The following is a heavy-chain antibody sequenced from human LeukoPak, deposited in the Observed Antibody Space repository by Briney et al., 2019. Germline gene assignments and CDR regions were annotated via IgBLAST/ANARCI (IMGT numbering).Heavy chain of an antibody. Sequence: ASVKVSCKASGYTFTSYGISWVRQAPGQGLEWMGWISAYNGNTNYAQKLQGRVTMTTDTSTSTAYMELRSLRPDDTAVYYCARSKGGDIVVVVAAGGPFDPWGQGTLVTVSS. CDR1: GYTFTSYG. J-gene: IGHJ5*02. CDR3: ARSKGGDIVVVVAAGGPFDP. V-gene: IGHV1-18*01. CDR2: ISAYNGNT. D-gene: IGHD2-15*01.